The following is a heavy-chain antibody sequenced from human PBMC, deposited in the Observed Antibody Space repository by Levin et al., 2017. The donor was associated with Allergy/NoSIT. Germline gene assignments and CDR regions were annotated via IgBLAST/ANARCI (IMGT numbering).Heavy chain of an antibody. J-gene: IGHJ5*02. CDR1: GGSIITGNYY. Sequence: SETLSLTCTVSGGSIITGNYYWSWIRQHPGKGLEWIGHTYYSGSTYYNPSLKSRHTISVDTSHNQSSLKVSSVTDADTAAYYCASVQNAGGRGWFDAWGQGSLVTVSS. CDR3: ASVQNAGGRGWFDA. V-gene: IGHV4-31*03. D-gene: IGHD2-8*02. CDR2: TYYSGST.